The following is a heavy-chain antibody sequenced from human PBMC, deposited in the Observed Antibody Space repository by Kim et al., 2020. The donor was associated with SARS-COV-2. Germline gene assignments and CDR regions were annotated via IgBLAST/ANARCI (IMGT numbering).Heavy chain of an antibody. J-gene: IGHJ3*02. D-gene: IGHD6-13*01. V-gene: IGHV4-39*07. CDR3: ARDTTPLGSSWYFDSYAFDI. Sequence: SETLSLTCTVSGGSISSSSYYWGWIRQPPGKGLEWIGSIYYSGSTYYNPSLKSRVTISVDTSKNQFSLKLSSVTAADTAVYYCARDTTPLGSSWYFDSYAFDIWGQGTIVTVSS. CDR1: GGSISSSSYY. CDR2: IYYSGST.